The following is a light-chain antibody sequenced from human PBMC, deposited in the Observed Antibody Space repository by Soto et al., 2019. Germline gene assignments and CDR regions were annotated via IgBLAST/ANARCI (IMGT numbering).Light chain of an antibody. J-gene: IGKJ1*01. CDR2: DAS. Sequence: VLTQSPGTLSLSPGERATLSCRASPSVSGSNLAWYQQKPGQAPRLLIYDASNRATGIPARFSGSGSGTEFSLTISSLQPDDFGTYYCQCYSSYPWTFGQGTKVDIK. CDR1: PSVSGSN. V-gene: IGKV3-20*01. CDR3: QCYSSYPWT.